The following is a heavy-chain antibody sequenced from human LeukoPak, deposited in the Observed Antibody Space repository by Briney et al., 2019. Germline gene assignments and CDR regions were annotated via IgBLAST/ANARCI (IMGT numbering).Heavy chain of an antibody. J-gene: IGHJ4*02. CDR2: IYSGGTT. Sequence: PGGSLRLSCTGSGFTVSSSYMSWVRQTPGKGLEWVSGIYSGGTTYYADSVKGRVTISRDSSKNTLYLQMNSLRAEDTAVYYCASLTGSHQGWDYWGQGTLVTVSS. D-gene: IGHD3-9*01. V-gene: IGHV3-66*01. CDR1: GFTVSSSY. CDR3: ASLTGSHQGWDY.